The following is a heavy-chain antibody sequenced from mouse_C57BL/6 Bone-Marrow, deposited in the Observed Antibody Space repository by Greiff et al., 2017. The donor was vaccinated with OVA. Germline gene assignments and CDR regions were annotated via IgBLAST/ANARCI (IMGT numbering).Heavy chain of an antibody. CDR3: AISYDGYSLYAMDY. Sequence: VKLQQPGAELVMPGASVKLSCKASGYTFTSYWMHWVKQRPGHGLEWIGEIDPSDSCTNYNQKFKGKSTLTVDKSSSTAYMQLSSLTSEDSAVYYCAISYDGYSLYAMDYWGQGTSVPVSS. CDR1: GYTFTSYW. V-gene: IGHV1-69*01. J-gene: IGHJ4*01. D-gene: IGHD2-3*01. CDR2: IDPSDSCT.